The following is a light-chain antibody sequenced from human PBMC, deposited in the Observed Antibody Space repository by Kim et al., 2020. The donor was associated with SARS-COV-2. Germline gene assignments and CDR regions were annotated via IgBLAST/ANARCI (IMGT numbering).Light chain of an antibody. CDR3: QQYKNWPPYT. CDR1: ETVDRY. V-gene: IGKV3-15*01. Sequence: VSQEERATLACRASETVDRYLAWYQQKPGQAPRLLIYGASTRSTGVPARFSGSGSGTEFTLTISSLQSEDFAVYFCQQYKNWPPYTFGQGTKLEI. J-gene: IGKJ2*01. CDR2: GAS.